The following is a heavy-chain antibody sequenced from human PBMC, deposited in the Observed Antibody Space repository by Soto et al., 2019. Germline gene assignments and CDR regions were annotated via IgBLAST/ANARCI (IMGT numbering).Heavy chain of an antibody. V-gene: IGHV3-30-3*01. Sequence: PGGSLRLSCAASGFTFSSYAMHWVRQAPGKGLEWVAVISYDGSNKYYADSVKGRFTISRDNSKNTLYLQMNSLRAEDTAVYYCATDLIYSYGYYFDYWGQGTLVTVSS. CDR2: ISYDGSNK. CDR3: ATDLIYSYGYYFDY. D-gene: IGHD5-18*01. CDR1: GFTFSSYA. J-gene: IGHJ4*02.